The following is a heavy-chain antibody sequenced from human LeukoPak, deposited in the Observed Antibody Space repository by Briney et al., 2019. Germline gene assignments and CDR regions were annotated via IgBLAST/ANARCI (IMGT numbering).Heavy chain of an antibody. CDR1: GITSSRSW. Sequence: PGGSLRLSCAASGITSSRSWMSWVRQAPGNRLEWVAFIKEDGSEKYYVDSVKGRFTITRDNAENSLYLQMNSLRAEDTAVYYCARDRGGRTGLDDWGQGTLVTVSS. V-gene: IGHV3-7*04. J-gene: IGHJ4*02. D-gene: IGHD2-15*01. CDR3: ARDRGGRTGLDD. CDR2: IKEDGSEK.